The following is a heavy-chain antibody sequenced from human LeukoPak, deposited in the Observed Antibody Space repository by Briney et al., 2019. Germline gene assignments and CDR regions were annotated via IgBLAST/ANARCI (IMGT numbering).Heavy chain of an antibody. J-gene: IGHJ2*01. V-gene: IGHV3-30*18. CDR2: ISYDGSNK. CDR3: AKGGDVATRTGGYFDL. D-gene: IGHD5-24*01. CDR1: GFTFSSYG. Sequence: GGSLRLSCAASGFTFSSYGMHWVRQAPGKGLEWVAVISYDGSNKYYADSVKGRFTISRDNSKNTLYLQMNSLRAEDTAVYYCAKGGDVATRTGGYFDLWGRGTLVTVSS.